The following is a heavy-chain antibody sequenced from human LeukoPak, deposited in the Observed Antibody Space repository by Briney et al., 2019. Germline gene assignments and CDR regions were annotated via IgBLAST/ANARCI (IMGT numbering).Heavy chain of an antibody. D-gene: IGHD3-10*01. Sequence: SETLSLTCAVYGGSFSGYYWSWIRQPPGKGLEWIGEINHSGSTNYNPSLKSRVTISVDTSKNQFSLKLSSVTAADTAVYYCARRFGELYYYYYYYMDVWGKGTTVTISS. CDR3: ARRFGELYYYYYYYMDV. J-gene: IGHJ6*03. CDR2: INHSGST. CDR1: GGSFSGYY. V-gene: IGHV4-34*01.